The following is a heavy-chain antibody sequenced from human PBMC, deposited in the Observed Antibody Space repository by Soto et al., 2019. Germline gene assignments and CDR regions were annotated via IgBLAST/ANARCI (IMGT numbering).Heavy chain of an antibody. CDR2: ISAYNGNT. D-gene: IGHD3-10*01. CDR1: GYTFTSYG. CDR3: AREGTMVRGVIISYYGMDV. V-gene: IGHV1-18*04. Sequence: ASVKVSCKASGYTFTSYGISWVRQAPGQGLEWMGWISAYNGNTNYAQKLRGRVTMTTDTSTSTAYMELRSLRSDDTAVYYCAREGTMVRGVIISYYGMDVWGQGTTVTVSS. J-gene: IGHJ6*02.